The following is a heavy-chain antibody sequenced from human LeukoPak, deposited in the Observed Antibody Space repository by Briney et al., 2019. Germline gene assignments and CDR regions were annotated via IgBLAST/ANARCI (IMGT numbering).Heavy chain of an antibody. CDR3: AKDKDDYTPYFDY. Sequence: GGSLRLSCAASGFTFSSYAMHWVRQAPGKGLEWVAVISYDGSNKYYADSVKGRFTISRDNSKNTLYLQMNSLRAEDTAVYYCAKDKDDYTPYFDYWGQGTLVTVSS. J-gene: IGHJ4*02. V-gene: IGHV3-30-3*01. CDR1: GFTFSSYA. D-gene: IGHD4-11*01. CDR2: ISYDGSNK.